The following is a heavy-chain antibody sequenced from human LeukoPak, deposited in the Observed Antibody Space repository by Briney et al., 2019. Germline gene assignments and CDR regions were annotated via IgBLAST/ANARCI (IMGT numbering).Heavy chain of an antibody. CDR2: MSPNSGNT. D-gene: IGHD3-10*01. CDR3: ASSFDGSGSYPLDY. V-gene: IGHV1-8*03. CDR1: GYTFTSYD. Sequence: VSVKVSCKASGYTFTSYDINWVRQATGQGLEWMGWMSPNSGNTGYAQKFQGRVTITRNTSISTAYMELSSLRSEDTAVYYCASSFDGSGSYPLDYWGQGTLVTVSS. J-gene: IGHJ4*02.